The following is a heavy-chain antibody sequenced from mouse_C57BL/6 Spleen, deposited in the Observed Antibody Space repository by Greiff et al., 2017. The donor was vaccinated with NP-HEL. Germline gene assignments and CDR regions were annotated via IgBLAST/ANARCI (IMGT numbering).Heavy chain of an antibody. CDR1: GYTFTSYW. J-gene: IGHJ2*01. Sequence: VQLQQSGAELVRHGSSVKLSCKASGYTFTSYWMDWVKQRPGQGLEWIGNIYPSDSETHYNQKFKDKATLTVDKSSSTAYMQLSSLTSEDSAVYYCARDYSNYFDYWGQGTTLTVSS. V-gene: IGHV1-61*01. CDR3: ARDYSNYFDY. CDR2: IYPSDSET. D-gene: IGHD2-5*01.